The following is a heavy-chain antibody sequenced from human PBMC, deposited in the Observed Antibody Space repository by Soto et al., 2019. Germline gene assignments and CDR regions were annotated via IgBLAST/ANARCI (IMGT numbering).Heavy chain of an antibody. CDR2: INHSGST. CDR1: GGSFSGYY. D-gene: IGHD2-15*01. CDR3: AREGDIVVGWYAFDI. J-gene: IGHJ3*02. V-gene: IGHV4-34*01. Sequence: SETLSLTCAVYGGSFSGYYWSWIRQPPGKGLEWIGEINHSGSTNYNPSLKSRVTISVDTSKNQFSLKLSSVTAADTAVYYCAREGDIVVGWYAFDIWGQGTMVTVSS.